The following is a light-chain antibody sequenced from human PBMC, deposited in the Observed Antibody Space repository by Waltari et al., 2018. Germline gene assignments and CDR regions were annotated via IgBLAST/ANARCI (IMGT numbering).Light chain of an antibody. V-gene: IGLV1-40*01. CDR1: SSNFGAGYD. CDR3: QSFDSSLSASV. CDR2: GNT. Sequence: QSVLTQPPSMSGAPGQKVTIPCTGGSSNFGAGYDVHWYQQFPGTAPKLLNFGNTNRPSGVPGLFSGCRSGTSASLAIAGLQSEDEAVYYCQSFDSSLSASVFGGGTKLTVL. J-gene: IGLJ3*02.